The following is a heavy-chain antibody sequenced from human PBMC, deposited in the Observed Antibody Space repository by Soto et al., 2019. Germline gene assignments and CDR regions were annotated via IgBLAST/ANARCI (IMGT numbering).Heavy chain of an antibody. D-gene: IGHD2-15*01. CDR2: ISNNGRT. J-gene: IGHJ4*02. CDR3: AREWGDCGDGSCYLQLFDY. CDR1: GDSINSDYYY. V-gene: IGHV4-30-4*01. Sequence: PSETLSLTCTVSGDSINSDYYYWSWIRQPPGKDLEWIGYISNNGRTNYSPSLKSRITISIDTSKNQFSLRLRSVTAADTAVYYCAREWGDCGDGSCYLQLFDYWGLGSLVTVSS.